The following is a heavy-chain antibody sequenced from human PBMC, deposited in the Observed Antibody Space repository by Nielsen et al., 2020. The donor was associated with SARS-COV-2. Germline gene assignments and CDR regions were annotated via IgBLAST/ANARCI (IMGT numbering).Heavy chain of an antibody. CDR1: GFTFDDYA. D-gene: IGHD2-2*02. CDR3: AKDNTPLSGNFDY. CDR2: ISWNSGSI. Sequence: SLKISCAASGFTFDDYAMHWVRQAPGKGLEWVSGISWNSGSIGYADSVKGRFTISRDNAKNSLYLQMNSLRAEDTALYYCAKDNTPLSGNFDYWGQGTLVTVSS. J-gene: IGHJ4*02. V-gene: IGHV3-9*01.